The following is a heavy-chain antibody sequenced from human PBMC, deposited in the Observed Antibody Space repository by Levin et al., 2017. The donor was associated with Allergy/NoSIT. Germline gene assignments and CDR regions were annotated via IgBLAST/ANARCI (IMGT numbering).Heavy chain of an antibody. CDR2: ISGSGGST. CDR1: GFTFSSYA. J-gene: IGHJ4*02. V-gene: IGHV3-23*01. Sequence: GGSLRLSCAASGFTFSSYAMSWVRQAPGKGLEWVSIISGSGGSTYYADSVKGRFTISRDNSKNTLYLQMNSLRAEDTAIYYCAKSTSSWYFFDYWGQGTLATVSS. D-gene: IGHD6-13*01. CDR3: AKSTSSWYFFDY.